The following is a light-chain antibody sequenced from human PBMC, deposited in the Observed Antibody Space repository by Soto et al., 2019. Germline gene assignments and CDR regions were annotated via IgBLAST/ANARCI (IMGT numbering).Light chain of an antibody. V-gene: IGLV2-14*01. J-gene: IGLJ2*01. Sequence: QSVLTQPASVSGSPGQSIASSCTGTSSDVGGYNYVSWYQQHPGTAPKLMIYDVSDRPSGVSNRFSGSKSGNTASLTISGLQAEDEADYYCSSYTTSSTLVFGGGTKLTVL. CDR3: SSYTTSSTLV. CDR1: SSDVGGYNY. CDR2: DVS.